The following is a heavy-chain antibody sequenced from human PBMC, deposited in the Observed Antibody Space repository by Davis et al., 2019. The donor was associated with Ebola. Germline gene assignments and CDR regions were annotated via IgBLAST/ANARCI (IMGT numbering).Heavy chain of an antibody. D-gene: IGHD4-11*01. CDR1: GYTFTSYY. V-gene: IGHV1-2*04. J-gene: IGHJ6*02. Sequence: ASVKVSCKASGYTFTSYYMHWVRQAPGQGLEWMGWINPNSGGTNYAQKFQGWVTMTRDTSISTAYMELSRLRSDDTAVYYCARGGTVTTGIYYYYYGMDVWGQGTTVTVSS. CDR2: INPNSGGT. CDR3: ARGGTVTTGIYYYYYGMDV.